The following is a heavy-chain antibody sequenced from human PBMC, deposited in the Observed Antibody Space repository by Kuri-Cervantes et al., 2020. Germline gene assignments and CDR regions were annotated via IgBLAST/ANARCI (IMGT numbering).Heavy chain of an antibody. J-gene: IGHJ6*02. CDR3: ARSITMVRGYGMDV. D-gene: IGHD3-10*01. Sequence: GGSLRLSCAASGFTFSIYAMHWVRQAPGKGLEWVAVISYDGSNKYYADSVKGRFTISRDNAKNSLYRKMNSLRAEETALYYCARSITMVRGYGMDVWGQGTTVTVSS. CDR2: ISYDGSNK. V-gene: IGHV3-30-3*01. CDR1: GFTFSIYA.